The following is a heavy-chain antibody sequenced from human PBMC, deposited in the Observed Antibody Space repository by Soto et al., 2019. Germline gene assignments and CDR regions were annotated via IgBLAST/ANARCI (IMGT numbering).Heavy chain of an antibody. D-gene: IGHD3-22*01. CDR1: GFPFLTHG. CDR3: AKDRDYYDSSGSDY. Sequence: PWGSLTLSPAAAGFPFLTHGRTRGSQAPGKGLEWVSVISSSGDSAYYADSVKGRFTISRDNSKNTLYLQMNSLRAEDTGVYYCAKDRDYYDSSGSDYWGQGTLVTVSS. CDR2: ISSSGDSA. V-gene: IGHV3-23*01. J-gene: IGHJ4*02.